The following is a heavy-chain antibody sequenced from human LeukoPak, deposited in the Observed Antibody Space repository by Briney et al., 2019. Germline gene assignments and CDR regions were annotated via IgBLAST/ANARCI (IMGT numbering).Heavy chain of an antibody. CDR1: GGTFSSYA. J-gene: IGHJ4*02. CDR3: ARESLGYCSSTSCYDPGYYFDY. D-gene: IGHD2-2*01. Sequence: GSSVKVSCKASGGTFSSYAISWERQAPGQGLEWMGGIIPIFGTANYAQKFQGRVTITTDESTSTAYMELSSLRSEDTAVYYCARESLGYCSSTSCYDPGYYFDYWGQGTLVTVSS. V-gene: IGHV1-69*05. CDR2: IIPIFGTA.